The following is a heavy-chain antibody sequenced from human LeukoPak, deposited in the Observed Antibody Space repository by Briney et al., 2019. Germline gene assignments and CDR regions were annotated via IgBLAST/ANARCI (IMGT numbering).Heavy chain of an antibody. CDR2: IYTSGST. V-gene: IGHV4-4*07. J-gene: IGHJ4*02. CDR3: ARGVTIQLWSRRYYFDY. D-gene: IGHD5-18*01. Sequence: SETLSLTCTVSGGSISSYYWSWIRQPAGKGLEWIGRIYTSGSTNYNPPLKSRVTISVDTSKNQFSLKLSSVTAADTAVYYCARGVTIQLWSRRYYFDYWGQGTLVTVSS. CDR1: GGSISSYY.